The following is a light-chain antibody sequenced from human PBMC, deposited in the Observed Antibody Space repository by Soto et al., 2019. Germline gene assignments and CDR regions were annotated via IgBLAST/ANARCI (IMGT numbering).Light chain of an antibody. J-gene: IGKJ2*01. CDR1: QSISSY. Sequence: DIQMTQSPSSLSVSVGARVTITCRASQSISSYLNWYQQKPGKAPKLLIYASFSLQSGVPSRFSGSGSGTDFTLTISSLEPEDFATYYCHQSYRTPYTFGQGTKLEIK. CDR3: HQSYRTPYT. CDR2: ASF. V-gene: IGKV1-39*01.